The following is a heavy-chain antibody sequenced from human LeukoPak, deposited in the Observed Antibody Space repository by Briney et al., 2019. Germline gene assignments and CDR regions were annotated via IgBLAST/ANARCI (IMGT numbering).Heavy chain of an antibody. V-gene: IGHV4-61*01. CDR2: IYYSGST. CDR1: GYSISSGYY. Sequence: SETLSLTCTVSGYSISSGYYWSWIRQPPGKGLEWIGYIYYSGSTNYNPSLKSRVTISVDTSKNQFSLKLSSVTAADTAVYYCARAGEGLPVDYWGQGTLVTVSS. J-gene: IGHJ4*02. D-gene: IGHD5-12*01. CDR3: ARAGEGLPVDY.